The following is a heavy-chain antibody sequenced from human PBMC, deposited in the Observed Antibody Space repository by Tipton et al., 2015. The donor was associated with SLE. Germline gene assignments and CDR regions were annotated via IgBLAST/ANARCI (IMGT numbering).Heavy chain of an antibody. V-gene: IGHV3-74*01. CDR3: ARGGDAGLDY. Sequence: SLRLSCAASGFNFRSHWMHWVRQVPGKGLVWVSQMNSDGSNRFYSDSVTGRFTISRDNAKNTVYLQMDSLRAEDTALYYCARGGDAGLDYWGLGTQVTVSS. J-gene: IGHJ4*02. CDR2: MNSDGSNR. CDR1: GFNFRSHW.